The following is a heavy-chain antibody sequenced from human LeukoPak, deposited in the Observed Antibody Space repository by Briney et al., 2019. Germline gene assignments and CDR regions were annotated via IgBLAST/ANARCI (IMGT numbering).Heavy chain of an antibody. CDR2: IWYDGSNK. J-gene: IGHJ3*01. CDR1: GFTFSSYG. V-gene: IGHV3-33*01. D-gene: IGHD3-16*01. CDR3: GRGGGTYLDAFDF. Sequence: PGRSLRLSCAASGFTFSSYGMHWVRQAPGKGLEWVAVIWYDGSNKYYADSVKGRFTISRDNSKDPLYLQMNSLRAEDTALYCCGRGGGTYLDAFDFWGQGTMVTVSS.